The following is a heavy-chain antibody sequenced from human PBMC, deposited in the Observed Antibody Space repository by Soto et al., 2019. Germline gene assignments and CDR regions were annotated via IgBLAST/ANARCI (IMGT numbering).Heavy chain of an antibody. CDR1: GDSISNYY. CDR3: AIHLWVGSSRYLGAFDI. Sequence: QVQLQESGPGLVKPSETLSLTCTVSGDSISNYYWSWIRQPPGKGLEWIGYIYYSGSTHYNPFLKRRVTISVDTSKNQFSLKLSSVTAADTAVYYCAIHLWVGSSRYLGAFDIWGQGTMVTVSS. D-gene: IGHD6-13*01. J-gene: IGHJ3*02. CDR2: IYYSGST. V-gene: IGHV4-59*08.